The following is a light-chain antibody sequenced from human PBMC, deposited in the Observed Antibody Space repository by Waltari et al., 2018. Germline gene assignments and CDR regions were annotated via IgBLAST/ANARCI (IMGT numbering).Light chain of an antibody. CDR2: AAS. Sequence: IQMTQSPSALSASVGDRVTISCRASQNIYSNLAWYQQKPGKAPKLLIYAASSLQSGIPSRFSSSGSGTDFTLTISSLQPEDSAAYYCQHYYDNPWTFGQGTKVEIK. V-gene: IGKV1-6*01. J-gene: IGKJ1*01. CDR3: QHYYDNPWT. CDR1: QNIYSN.